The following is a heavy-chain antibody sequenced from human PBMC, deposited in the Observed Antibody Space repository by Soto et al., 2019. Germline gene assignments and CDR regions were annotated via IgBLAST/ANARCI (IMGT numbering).Heavy chain of an antibody. J-gene: IGHJ6*01. CDR3: ARAGYSSSPGDDFYGMDV. Sequence: QGQLVESGGGVVQPGRSLRLSCAASGFSFSAYTMHWVRQVPGKGLELVAVISFGGNSQYYADTVKGRFTIYRDNSYNTIYLPMNNLREDDTALYYCARAGYSSSPGDDFYGMDVWGQGTTVTVAS. CDR1: GFSFSAYT. V-gene: IGHV3-30-3*01. D-gene: IGHD6-13*01. CDR2: ISFGGNSQ.